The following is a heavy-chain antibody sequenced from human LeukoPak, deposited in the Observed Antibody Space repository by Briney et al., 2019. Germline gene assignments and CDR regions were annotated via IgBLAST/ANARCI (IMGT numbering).Heavy chain of an antibody. V-gene: IGHV3-66*01. CDR1: RFTVSSNY. CDR2: IYSGGST. CDR3: AKNAGNYCDP. D-gene: IGHD1-7*01. J-gene: IGHJ5*02. Sequence: TGGSLRLSCAASRFTVSSNYMTWVRQAAGKGLEWVSVIYSGGSTYYADSVKGRFTISRDNSKNTLILQMNNLRPEDTAMYYCAKNAGNYCDPWGQGTLVTVSS.